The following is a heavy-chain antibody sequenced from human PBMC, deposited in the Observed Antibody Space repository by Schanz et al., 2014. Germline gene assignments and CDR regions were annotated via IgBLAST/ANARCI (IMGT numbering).Heavy chain of an antibody. Sequence: VQLVESGGGLVKPGASVRVSCKVSGYAFTTYGISWVRQAPGQGPEFMGWISTFRNEDTNSAQRFQGRLTMTTDTSTSTAYMELRSLRSDDTAVYYCTSEAHNHDGLRSYSNVWGQGTLVTVSS. CDR2: ISTFRNEDT. D-gene: IGHD3-10*01. J-gene: IGHJ4*02. CDR3: TSEAHNHDGLRSYSNV. CDR1: GYAFTTYG. V-gene: IGHV1-18*01.